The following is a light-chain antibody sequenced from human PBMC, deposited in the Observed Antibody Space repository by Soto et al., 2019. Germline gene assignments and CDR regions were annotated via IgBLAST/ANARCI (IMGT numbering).Light chain of an antibody. V-gene: IGKV3-20*01. J-gene: IGKJ1*01. CDR1: QSVSSSY. CDR3: HQHGGSPET. Sequence: EIVLAQSRGTLSLSPGERAALCCRGSQSVSSSYLAWYQQKPSQAPRLLIYGASSRATGIPDRFSGSGSGTEFILTISGLEPEDSGIYHCHQHGGSPETFGQGTKVDIK. CDR2: GAS.